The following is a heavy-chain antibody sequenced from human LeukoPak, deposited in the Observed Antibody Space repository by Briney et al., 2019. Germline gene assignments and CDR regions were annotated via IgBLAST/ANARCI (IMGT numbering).Heavy chain of an antibody. CDR3: AKDVDAFDI. V-gene: IGHV3-7*01. CDR2: IKQDGSEK. CDR1: GFSLSSYW. J-gene: IGHJ3*02. Sequence: PGGSLRLSCAASGFSLSSYWMSWVRQAPGKGLEWVGNIKQDGSEKYYVDSVKGRFTISRDNSKNTLYLQMNSLRAEDTAVYYCAKDVDAFDIWGQGTMVTVSS.